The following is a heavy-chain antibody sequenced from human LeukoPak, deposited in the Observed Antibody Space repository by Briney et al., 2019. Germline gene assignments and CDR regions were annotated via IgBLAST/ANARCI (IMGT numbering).Heavy chain of an antibody. CDR2: IYYSGST. D-gene: IGHD3-10*01. Sequence: PSETLSLTCTVSGGSISSGGYSWSWIRQHPGKGLEWIGYIYYSGSTYYNPSLKSRVTISVDTSKNQFSLKLSSVTAADTAVYYCARTGEGITMVRGVISHDYFDYWGQGTLVTVSS. CDR1: GGSISSGGYS. J-gene: IGHJ4*02. V-gene: IGHV4-31*03. CDR3: ARTGEGITMVRGVISHDYFDY.